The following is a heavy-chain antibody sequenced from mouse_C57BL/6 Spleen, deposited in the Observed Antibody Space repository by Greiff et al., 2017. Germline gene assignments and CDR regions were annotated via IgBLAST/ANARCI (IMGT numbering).Heavy chain of an antibody. V-gene: IGHV5-4*01. CDR3: ARDGDYARFDD. J-gene: IGHJ2*01. CDR1: GFTFSSYA. CDR2: FSDGGSYT. D-gene: IGHD2-4*01. Sequence: EVQVVESGGGLVKPGGSLKLSCAASGFTFSSYAMSWVRQTPEKRLEWVATFSDGGSYTYYPDNVQGRFTISRDNAKNNLYLQMSHLKSEDTAMYYCARDGDYARFDDWGQGTTRTVSS.